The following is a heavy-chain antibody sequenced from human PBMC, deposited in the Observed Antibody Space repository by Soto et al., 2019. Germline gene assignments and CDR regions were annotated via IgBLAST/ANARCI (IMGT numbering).Heavy chain of an antibody. Sequence: QVQLVQSGAEMKKPGSSVKVSCQSSGGTFNTYAMNWVRQAPGQGPEWMGDISSLFGAANYAAKCQGRVTITADEATGTSYMQLSSLTSEDTALYFCAREVQVHTPAFVYWGQGTLVTVSS. D-gene: IGHD3-10*01. CDR2: ISSLFGAA. CDR3: AREVQVHTPAFVY. J-gene: IGHJ4*02. CDR1: GGTFNTYA. V-gene: IGHV1-69*19.